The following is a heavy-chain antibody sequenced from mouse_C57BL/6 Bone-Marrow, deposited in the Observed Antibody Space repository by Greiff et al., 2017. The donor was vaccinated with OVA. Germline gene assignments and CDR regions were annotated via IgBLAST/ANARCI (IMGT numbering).Heavy chain of an antibody. CDR1: GYSITSGYY. CDR3: ARERSRPDGYYFDD. J-gene: IGHJ2*01. Sequence: ESGPGLVKPSQSLSLTCSVTGYSITSGYYWNWIRQFPGNKLEWMGYISYDGSNNYNPSLKNRISITRDTSKNQFFLKLNSVTTEDTATYDCARERSRPDGYYFDDWGKGTTLTVSS. CDR2: ISYDGSN. D-gene: IGHD2-3*01. V-gene: IGHV3-6*01.